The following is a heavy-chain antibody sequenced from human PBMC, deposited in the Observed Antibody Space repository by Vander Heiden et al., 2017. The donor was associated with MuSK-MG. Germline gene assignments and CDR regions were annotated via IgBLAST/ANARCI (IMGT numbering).Heavy chain of an antibody. CDR3: ARDSGRQLWEAFDI. V-gene: IGHV3-7*01. CDR2: IKQDGSEK. J-gene: IGHJ3*02. Sequence: GKGLEWVANIKQDGSEKYYVDAVKGRFTISRDNAKNALYLQMKRLRAEETAVYYCARDSGRQLWEAFDIWGQGTMVTVSS. D-gene: IGHD5-18*01.